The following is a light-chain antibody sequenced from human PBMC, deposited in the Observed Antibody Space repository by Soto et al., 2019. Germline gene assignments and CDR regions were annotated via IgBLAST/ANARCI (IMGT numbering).Light chain of an antibody. CDR1: QSVSSN. Sequence: EIVMMHSPATLSVSPCERATLSSRASQSVSSNLAWYQQKPGQAPRLLIYGASTRATGIPARFSGSGSGTDFTLTISRLEPEDFAVYYCQQYGSSPRTFGQGTKVDIK. J-gene: IGKJ1*01. CDR3: QQYGSSPRT. CDR2: GAS. V-gene: IGKV3D-15*02.